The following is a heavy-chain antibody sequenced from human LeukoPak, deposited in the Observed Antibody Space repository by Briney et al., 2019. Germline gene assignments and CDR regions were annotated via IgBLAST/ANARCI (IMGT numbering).Heavy chain of an antibody. D-gene: IGHD3-22*01. CDR2: IIPIFGTA. J-gene: IGHJ3*02. V-gene: IGHV1-69*13. Sequence: SVKVSCKASGGTFSSYAISWVRQAPGQGLEWMGGIIPIFGTANYAQKFQGRVTITADESTSTAYMELSSLRSEDTAVYYCARDLAYYYDSSGYESDAFDIWGQGTMVTVSS. CDR3: ARDLAYYYDSSGYESDAFDI. CDR1: GGTFSSYA.